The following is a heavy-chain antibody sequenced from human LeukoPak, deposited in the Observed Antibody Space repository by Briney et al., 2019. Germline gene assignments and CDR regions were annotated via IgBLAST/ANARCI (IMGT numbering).Heavy chain of an antibody. CDR3: ASIRQLWLRSLAPNAFDI. J-gene: IGHJ3*02. CDR1: GYTFTSYY. CDR2: IKPSGVGST. D-gene: IGHD5-18*01. V-gene: IGHV1-46*01. Sequence: GASVKVSCKASGYTFTSYYIHWVRQAPGQGLEWMGIIKPSGVGSTTYAQKFQGRVTMTRDTSISTAYMELSRLRSDDTAVYYCASIRQLWLRSLAPNAFDIWGQGTMVTVSS.